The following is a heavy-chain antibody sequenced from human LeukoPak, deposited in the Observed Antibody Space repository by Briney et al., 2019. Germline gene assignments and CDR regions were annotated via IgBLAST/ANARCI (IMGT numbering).Heavy chain of an antibody. CDR3: ARDSGTNGGAFDY. Sequence: SETLSLTCTVSGGSISNYYWSWIRQPPGKGLEWIGYIYYTGNTNYNPSLKSRVTISVDTSKNHFSLKLSSATAADTAVYYCARDSGTNGGAFDYWGQGTLVTVSS. J-gene: IGHJ4*02. D-gene: IGHD5-12*01. V-gene: IGHV4-59*01. CDR2: IYYTGNT. CDR1: GGSISNYY.